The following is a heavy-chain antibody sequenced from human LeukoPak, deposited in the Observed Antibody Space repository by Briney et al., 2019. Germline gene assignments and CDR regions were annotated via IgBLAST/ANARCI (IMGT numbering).Heavy chain of an antibody. CDR1: GGSISSGGYY. Sequence: SETLSLTCTVSGGSISSGGYYWSWIRQPPGKGLEWIGYIYHSGSTYYNPSLKSRVTISVDRSKNQFSLKLSSVTAADTAVYYCARVYYDFWSGSSNYYYMDVWGKGTTVTVSS. CDR2: IYHSGST. CDR3: ARVYYDFWSGSSNYYYMDV. D-gene: IGHD3-3*01. J-gene: IGHJ6*03. V-gene: IGHV4-30-2*01.